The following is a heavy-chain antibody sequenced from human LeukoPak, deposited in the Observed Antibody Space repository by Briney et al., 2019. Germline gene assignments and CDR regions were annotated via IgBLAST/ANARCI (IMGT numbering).Heavy chain of an antibody. CDR3: ARGGIAAAGDLDY. CDR2: INTNTGNP. D-gene: IGHD6-13*01. CDR1: GYICTNYA. V-gene: IGHV7-4-1*02. Sequence: ASVKVSCKASGYICTNYAMNWVRQAPGQGLEWMGWINTNTGNPTYAQGFTGRFVFSLDTSVSTAYLQISTLKAEDTAVYYCARGGIAAAGDLDYWGQGTLVTVSS. J-gene: IGHJ4*02.